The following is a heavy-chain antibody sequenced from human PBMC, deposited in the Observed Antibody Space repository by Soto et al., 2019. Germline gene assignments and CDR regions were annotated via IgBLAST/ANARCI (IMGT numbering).Heavy chain of an antibody. CDR1: GFTFSSYA. D-gene: IGHD6-13*01. CDR3: AKVGYSSSWPGFDY. CDR2: ISGSGGST. Sequence: GGSLRLSCAASGFTFSSYAMSWVRQAPGKGLEWVSAISGSGGSTYYADSVKGRLTISRDNSKNTLYLQMNSLRAEDTAVYYCAKVGYSSSWPGFDYWGQGTLVTVSS. V-gene: IGHV3-23*01. J-gene: IGHJ4*02.